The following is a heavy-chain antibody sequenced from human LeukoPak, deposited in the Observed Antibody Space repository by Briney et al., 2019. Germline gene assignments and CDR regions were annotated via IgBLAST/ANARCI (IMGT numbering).Heavy chain of an antibody. CDR2: FYYSGST. J-gene: IGHJ4*02. CDR1: GGSISSYH. V-gene: IGHV4-59*12. D-gene: IGHD7-27*01. Sequence: PSETLSLTCTVSGGSISSYHWSWIRQPPGKGLEWIGFFYYSGSTNYNPSLKSRVTISVDTSKNQFSLKLSSVTAADTAVYYCARVGTNWSIDYWGQGTLVTVSS. CDR3: ARVGTNWSIDY.